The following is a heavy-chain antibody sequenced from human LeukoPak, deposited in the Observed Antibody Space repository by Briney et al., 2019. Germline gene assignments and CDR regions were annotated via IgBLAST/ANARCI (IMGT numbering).Heavy chain of an antibody. Sequence: SETLSLTCAVYGGSFSGYYWSWIRQPPGKGLEWIGEIYHSGSTNYNPSLKSRVTISVDTSKNQFSLKLSSVTAADTAVYYCARVDWFDPWGQGTLVTVSS. CDR3: ARVDWFDP. CDR1: GGSFSGYY. CDR2: IYHSGST. V-gene: IGHV4-34*01. J-gene: IGHJ5*02.